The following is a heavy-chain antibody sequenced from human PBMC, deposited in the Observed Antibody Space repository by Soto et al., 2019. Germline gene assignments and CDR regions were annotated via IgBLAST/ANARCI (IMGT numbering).Heavy chain of an antibody. Sequence: PSETLSLTCAVSGYSISSGYYWGWIRQPPGKGLEWIGSIYHSGSTYYNPSLKSRVTISVDTSKNQFSPKLSSVTAADTAVYYCARVENPVYYDSSGSFDYWGQGTLVTVSS. J-gene: IGHJ4*02. D-gene: IGHD3-22*01. V-gene: IGHV4-38-2*01. CDR1: GYSISSGYY. CDR2: IYHSGST. CDR3: ARVENPVYYDSSGSFDY.